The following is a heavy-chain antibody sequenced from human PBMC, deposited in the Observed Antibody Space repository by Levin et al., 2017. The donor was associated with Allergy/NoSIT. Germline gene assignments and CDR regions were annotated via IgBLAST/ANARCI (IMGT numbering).Heavy chain of an antibody. Sequence: VASVKVSCKASGGTFSSYAISWVRQAPGQGLEWMGGIIPIFGTANYAQKFQGRVTITADKSTSTAYMELSSLRSEDTAVYYCARDLRSNTKGGFDYWGQGTLVTVSS. CDR1: GGTFSSYA. CDR3: ARDLRSNTKGGFDY. CDR2: IIPIFGTA. J-gene: IGHJ4*02. V-gene: IGHV1-69*06. D-gene: IGHD4-17*01.